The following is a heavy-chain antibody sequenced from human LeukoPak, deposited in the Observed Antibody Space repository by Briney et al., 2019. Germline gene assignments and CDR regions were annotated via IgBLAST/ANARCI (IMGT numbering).Heavy chain of an antibody. CDR1: GGSFSGYY. CDR2: FNHSGST. D-gene: IGHD3-3*01. J-gene: IGHJ5*02. Sequence: PSETLSLTCAVYGGSFSGYYWSWIRKPPGKVLELIGEFNHSGSTNYNPSLKSRVTISVDTSKDQFSLQLSSVTAADRAVYYCARGRDYDFWSGYYRWFDPWGQGTLVTVSS. V-gene: IGHV4-34*01. CDR3: ARGRDYDFWSGYYRWFDP.